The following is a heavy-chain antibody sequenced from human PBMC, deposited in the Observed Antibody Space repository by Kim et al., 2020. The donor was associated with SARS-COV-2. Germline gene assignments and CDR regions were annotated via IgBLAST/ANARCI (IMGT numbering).Heavy chain of an antibody. CDR1: GITFSTYW. CDR3: ARVGSSSWYFDY. J-gene: IGHJ4*02. D-gene: IGHD6-13*01. Sequence: GGSLRLSCAASGITFSTYWMTWVRQAPGKGLEWVANIKQDGSEKYYVDSVKGRFTISRDNAKNSLYLQMNSLRAEDTAVYYCARVGSSSWYFDYWGQGT. V-gene: IGHV3-7*04. CDR2: IKQDGSEK.